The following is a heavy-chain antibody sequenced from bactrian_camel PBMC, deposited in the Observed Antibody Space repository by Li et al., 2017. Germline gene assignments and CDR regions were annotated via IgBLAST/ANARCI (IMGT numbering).Heavy chain of an antibody. V-gene: IGHV3S40*01. CDR2: ILSGGGTA. D-gene: IGHD3*01. CDR1: GFLFSAYE. CDR3: VGGIATMALPD. Sequence: DVQLVESGGGSVQPGGSLRLSCAASGFLFSAYEMNWVRQAPGKGLEWVSLILSGGGTAYYADSVKGRFTISRGDSKNTLYLQMDSLKPEDTAVYYCVGGIATMALPDWGQGTQVTVS. J-gene: IGHJ4*01.